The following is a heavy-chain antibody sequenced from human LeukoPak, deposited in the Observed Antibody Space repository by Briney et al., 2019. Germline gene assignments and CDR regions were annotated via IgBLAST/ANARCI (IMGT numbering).Heavy chain of an antibody. J-gene: IGHJ4*02. CDR2: ISGSGGST. Sequence: GGSLRLSCAASGFTFSSYAMSWVRQAPGKGLEWVSAISGSGGSTYYADSVKGRFTISRDNSKNTLYLQMNSLRAEDTAVYYCAKPKVQVVVVATFCGWGQGTLLTVSS. CDR3: AKPKVQVVVVATFCG. V-gene: IGHV3-23*01. CDR1: GFTFSSYA. D-gene: IGHD2-15*01.